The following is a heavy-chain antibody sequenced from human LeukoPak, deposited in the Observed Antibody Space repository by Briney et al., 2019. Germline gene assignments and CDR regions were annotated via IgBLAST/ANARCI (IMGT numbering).Heavy chain of an antibody. CDR3: ARVRDYGSGVYGMDV. V-gene: IGHV4-59*01. CDR1: GGSISSYY. CDR2: IYYSGST. D-gene: IGHD3-10*01. Sequence: SETLSLTCTVSGGSISSYYWSWIRQPPGKGLEWIGYIYYSGSTNYNPSLKSRVTISVDTSKNQFSLKLSSVTAADTAVYYCARVRDYGSGVYGMDVWGQGTTVTVSS. J-gene: IGHJ6*02.